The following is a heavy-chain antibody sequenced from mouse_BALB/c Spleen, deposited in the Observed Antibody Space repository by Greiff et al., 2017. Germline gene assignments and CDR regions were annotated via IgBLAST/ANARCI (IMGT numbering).Heavy chain of an antibody. D-gene: IGHD1-1*01. CDR1: GFTFSSYT. CDR2: ISSGGSYT. J-gene: IGHJ4*01. Sequence: EVKLQESGGGLVKPGGSLKLSCAASGFTFSSYTMSWVRQTPEKRLEWVATISSGGSYTYYPDSVKGRFTISRDNAKNTLYLQMSSLKSEDTAMYYCTRGGKGYYAMDYWGQGTSVTVSS. CDR3: TRGGKGYYAMDY. V-gene: IGHV5-6-4*01.